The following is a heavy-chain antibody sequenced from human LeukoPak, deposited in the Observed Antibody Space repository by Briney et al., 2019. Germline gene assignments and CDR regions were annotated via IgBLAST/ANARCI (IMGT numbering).Heavy chain of an antibody. CDR2: ISSSGSTI. D-gene: IGHD2-21*02. CDR3: ARFCGGDCYPLPYYYYYGMDV. V-gene: IGHV3-11*01. CDR1: GFTFSDYY. Sequence: GGSLRLSCAASGFTFSDYYMSWIRQAPGKGLEWVSYISSSGSTIYYADSVKGRFTISRDNAKNSLYLQMNSLRAEDTAVYYCARFCGGDCYPLPYYYYYGMDVWGQGTTVTVSS. J-gene: IGHJ6*02.